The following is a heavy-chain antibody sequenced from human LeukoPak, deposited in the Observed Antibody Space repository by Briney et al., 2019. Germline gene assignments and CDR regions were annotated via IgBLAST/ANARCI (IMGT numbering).Heavy chain of an antibody. CDR3: ARLNYLWYLDAFDI. V-gene: IGHV3-30*03. CDR2: ISYDGSNK. CDR1: GFTFSSYG. D-gene: IGHD4-23*01. Sequence: GGSLRLSCAASGFTFSSYGMHWVRQAPGKGLEWVAVISYDGSNKYYADSVKGRFTISRDNSKNTLYLQMNSLRAEDTAVYYCARLNYLWYLDAFDIWGQGTMVTVSS. J-gene: IGHJ3*02.